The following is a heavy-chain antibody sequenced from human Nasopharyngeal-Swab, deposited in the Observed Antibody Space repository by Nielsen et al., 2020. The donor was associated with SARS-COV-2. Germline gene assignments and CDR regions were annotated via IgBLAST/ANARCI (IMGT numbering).Heavy chain of an antibody. Sequence: GESLKISCAASGFTFSNYSMNWVRQAPGKGLEWVSSISSSTSYIYYADSVKGRFTISRDNAKKSLYLQMNSLRAEDTAVYYCARDGFGESPYYYYYSMDVWGQGTTVTVSS. D-gene: IGHD3-10*01. CDR2: ISSSTSYI. CDR1: GFTFSNYS. J-gene: IGHJ6*02. V-gene: IGHV3-21*01. CDR3: ARDGFGESPYYYYYSMDV.